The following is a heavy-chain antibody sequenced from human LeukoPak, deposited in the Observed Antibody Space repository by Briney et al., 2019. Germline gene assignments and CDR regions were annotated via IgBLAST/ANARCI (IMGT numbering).Heavy chain of an antibody. Sequence: GGSLRLSCATSGLTFSTYTMSWVRQAPGEGLEWVSTISYSVSSTFYADSVKGRFTISRDNSKNTLYLQLNSLRAEDTAVYYCARSARPDYYGSGSYLYWGQGTLVTVSS. J-gene: IGHJ4*02. D-gene: IGHD3-10*01. CDR3: ARSARPDYYGSGSYLY. CDR1: GLTFSTYT. V-gene: IGHV3-23*01. CDR2: ISYSVSST.